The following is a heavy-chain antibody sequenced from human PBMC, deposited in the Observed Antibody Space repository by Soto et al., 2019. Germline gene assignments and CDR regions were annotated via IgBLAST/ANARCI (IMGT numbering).Heavy chain of an antibody. CDR3: ARDGGRHSGGIDY. Sequence: QVQLVQSGAEVKKPGSSVKVSCKASGGTFSSYSINWVRQAPGQVLEWMGEIIPIFDTANYSQKFQGRVTITADESTSTAYYELSSLRSEDTAVYYCARDGGRHSGGIDYWGQGTLVTVSS. J-gene: IGHJ4*02. V-gene: IGHV1-69*01. D-gene: IGHD1-26*01. CDR2: IIPIFDTA. CDR1: GGTFSSYS.